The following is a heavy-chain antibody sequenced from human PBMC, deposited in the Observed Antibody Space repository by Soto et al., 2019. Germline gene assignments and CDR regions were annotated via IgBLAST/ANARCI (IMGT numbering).Heavy chain of an antibody. CDR1: GFSPSGDA. V-gene: IGHV3-48*02. J-gene: IGHJ6*02. Sequence: AGGALRLSCVGAGFSPSGDAVNLGRQAPGKGLEGVLFISSDSRTIYYADSVEGRFTVSRDNARNSVSLQMDSLRDEDAAVYYCARIKLVEWFFINVDVYDMDVWGQGTPVTVSS. D-gene: IGHD3-3*01. CDR2: ISSDSRTI. CDR3: ARIKLVEWFFINVDVYDMDV.